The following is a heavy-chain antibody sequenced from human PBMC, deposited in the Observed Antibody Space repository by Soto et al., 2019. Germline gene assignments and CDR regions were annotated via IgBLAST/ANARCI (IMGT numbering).Heavy chain of an antibody. CDR3: AGAPYRLTVAGSEVLDY. Sequence: QVQLVQSGAEVKKPGASVKVSCKASGYTFTSYGISWVRQAPGQGLEWMGWISADNGNTNYAQKLQGRVTMTTDTSTSAAYKELRSLRADDTAVYYSAGAPYRLTVAGSEVLDYWGQGTLVTVSS. CDR1: GYTFTSYG. D-gene: IGHD6-19*01. CDR2: ISADNGNT. V-gene: IGHV1-18*01. J-gene: IGHJ4*01.